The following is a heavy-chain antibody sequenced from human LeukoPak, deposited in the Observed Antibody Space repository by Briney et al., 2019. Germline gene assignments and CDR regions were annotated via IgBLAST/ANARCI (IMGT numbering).Heavy chain of an antibody. Sequence: ASVKVSCKAPGGTFSSYTISWVRQAPGQGLEWMGRIIPILGIANYAQKFQGRVTITADKSTSTAYMELSSLRSEDTAVNYCARGVWAELYYYDSSGYSSTPPFDYWGQGTLVTVSS. CDR1: GGTFSSYT. J-gene: IGHJ4*02. CDR3: ARGVWAELYYYDSSGYSSTPPFDY. CDR2: IIPILGIA. V-gene: IGHV1-69*02. D-gene: IGHD3-22*01.